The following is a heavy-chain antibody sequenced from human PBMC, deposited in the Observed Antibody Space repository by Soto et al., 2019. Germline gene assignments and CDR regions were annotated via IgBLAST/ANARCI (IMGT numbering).Heavy chain of an antibody. CDR2: SRDKPQGYST. CDR3: ARGGFSYGTGIEH. D-gene: IGHD5-18*01. V-gene: IGHV3-72*01. CDR1: GFTLSDHY. J-gene: IGHJ5*02. Sequence: GGSLRLSCAGSGFTLSDHYIDWVRQAPGKGLEWVGRSRDKPQGYSTAYAASVKGRFTTSRDESKNSVYLQLTSLRVEDTALYYCARGGFSYGTGIEHWGQGALVTVSS.